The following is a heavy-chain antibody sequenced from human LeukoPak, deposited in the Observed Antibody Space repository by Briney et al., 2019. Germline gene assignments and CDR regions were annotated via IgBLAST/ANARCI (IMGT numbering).Heavy chain of an antibody. CDR2: IKYDGSEK. Sequence: GGSLRLSCAASGFPFSRYWMTWVRQAPGKGLEWVPNIKYDGSEKFYVGSVRGRFTISRDNTNNSLHLQMNSLRAEDTAIYYCVKDPTYDSGSPLGYGGQGTLVAVSS. CDR3: VKDPTYDSGSPLGY. CDR1: GFPFSRYW. D-gene: IGHD3-10*01. V-gene: IGHV3-7*01. J-gene: IGHJ4*02.